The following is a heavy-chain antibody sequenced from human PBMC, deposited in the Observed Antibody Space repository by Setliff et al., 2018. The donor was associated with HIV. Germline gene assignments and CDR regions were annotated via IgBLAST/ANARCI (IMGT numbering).Heavy chain of an antibody. CDR1: SGSISSYY. J-gene: IGHJ5*02. D-gene: IGHD6-13*01. V-gene: IGHV4-59*01. CDR3: ARDIQAAGTGWFDP. Sequence: PSETLSLTCTVSSGSISSYYWTWIRQPPGKGLEWIGYIYYSGSTNYNPSLKSRVTISVDTSKNQFSLKLSSVTAADTAVYYCARDIQAAGTGWFDPWGQGTLVTVSS. CDR2: IYYSGST.